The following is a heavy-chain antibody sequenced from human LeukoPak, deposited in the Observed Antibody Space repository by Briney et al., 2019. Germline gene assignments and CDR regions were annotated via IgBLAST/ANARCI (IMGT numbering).Heavy chain of an antibody. CDR1: GYTFTSYD. J-gene: IGHJ4*02. CDR3: ARRARYCSSTRCYPNFDY. V-gene: IGHV1-8*03. Sequence: ASVKVSCKASGYTFTSYDINWVRQATGQGLEWMGWMNPNSGNTGYAQKFQGRVTITRNTSISTAYMELSSLRSEDTAVYYCARRARYCSSTRCYPNFDYWGQGTLVTVSS. D-gene: IGHD2-2*01. CDR2: MNPNSGNT.